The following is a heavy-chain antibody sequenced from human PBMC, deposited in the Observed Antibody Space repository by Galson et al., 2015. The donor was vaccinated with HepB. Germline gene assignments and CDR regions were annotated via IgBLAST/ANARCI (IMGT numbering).Heavy chain of an antibody. Sequence: SETLSLTCTVSGGSISSYYWSWIRQPPGKGLEWIGYIYYSGSTDYNPSLKSRVTISVDTSKNQFSLKLSSVTAADTAVYYCARHSARSGAAGSSYYYYYGMDVWGQGTTVTVSS. J-gene: IGHJ6*02. CDR1: GGSISSYY. CDR3: ARHSARSGAAGSSYYYYYGMDV. CDR2: IYYSGST. D-gene: IGHD6-13*01. V-gene: IGHV4-59*08.